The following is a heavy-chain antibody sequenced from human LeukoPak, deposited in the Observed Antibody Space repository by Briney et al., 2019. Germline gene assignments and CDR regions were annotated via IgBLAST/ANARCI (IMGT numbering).Heavy chain of an antibody. Sequence: RPSETLSLTCTVSGGSISSGDYYWSWIRQPPGKGLEWIGYIYYSGSTYYNPSLKSRVTISVDTSKNQFSLKLSSVTAADTAVYYCARRHYYDSGTYQYYFDYWGQGTLVTVSS. V-gene: IGHV4-30-4*08. J-gene: IGHJ4*02. CDR3: ARRHYYDSGTYQYYFDY. CDR2: IYYSGST. D-gene: IGHD3-22*01. CDR1: GGSISSGDYY.